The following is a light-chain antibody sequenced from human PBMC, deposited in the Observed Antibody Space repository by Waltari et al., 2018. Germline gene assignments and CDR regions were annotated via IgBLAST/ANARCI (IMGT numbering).Light chain of an antibody. Sequence: QSALSQPPSASGSPGQSVTISCTGPSSDFGSYNHVPWYQQQPGTAPKGMIYEVSKRPSAVPDRFSGSQSASSASLTVAGLQAEDEADYDCGAYAGSDIYVVVTGTQVTVL. CDR3: GAYAGSDIYV. CDR2: EVS. V-gene: IGLV2-8*01. J-gene: IGLJ1*01. CDR1: SSDFGSYNH.